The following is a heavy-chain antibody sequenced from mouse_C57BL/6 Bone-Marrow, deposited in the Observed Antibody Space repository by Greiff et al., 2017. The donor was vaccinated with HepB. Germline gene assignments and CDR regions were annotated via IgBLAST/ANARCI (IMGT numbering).Heavy chain of an antibody. D-gene: IGHD2-4*01. Sequence: EVQLQQSGPRLVKPSQSLSLTCSVTGYSITSGYYWNWIRQFPGNKLEWMGYISYDGSNNYNPSLKNRISTTRDTSKNQFFLKLNSVTTEDTATYYCARWGDYDAYWGQGTLVTVSA. CDR3: ARWGDYDAY. CDR1: GYSITSGYY. CDR2: ISYDGSN. J-gene: IGHJ3*01. V-gene: IGHV3-6*01.